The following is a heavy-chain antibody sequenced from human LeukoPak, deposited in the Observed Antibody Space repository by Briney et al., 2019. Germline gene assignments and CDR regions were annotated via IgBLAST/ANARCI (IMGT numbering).Heavy chain of an antibody. D-gene: IGHD2-15*01. CDR1: GFTFSSYA. Sequence: PGGSLRLSCAASGFTFSSYAMSWVRQAPGKGLEWVSAISGSGGGTYYADSVKGRLTISRDNSKNTLYLQMNSLRAEDTAVYYCAKKDCSGGNCYPPRFDYWGQGTLVTVSS. CDR2: ISGSGGGT. CDR3: AKKDCSGGNCYPPRFDY. V-gene: IGHV3-23*01. J-gene: IGHJ4*02.